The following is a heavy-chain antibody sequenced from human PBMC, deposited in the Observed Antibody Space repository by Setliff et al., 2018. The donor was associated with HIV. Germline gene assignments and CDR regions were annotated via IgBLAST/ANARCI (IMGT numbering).Heavy chain of an antibody. D-gene: IGHD5-12*01. CDR2: IRSKAYGGTT. CDR3: TSERDGYNYGRPAFDI. Sequence: GESLRLSCTASGFTFGDNFGDNAMIWVRQAPGKGLEWVGVIRSKAYGGTTEYTASVKGRFTISRDDSKSIAYLQMNSLKTEDTAVYYCTSERDGYNYGRPAFDIWGQGTMVTVSS. J-gene: IGHJ3*02. V-gene: IGHV3-49*04. CDR1: GFTFGDNFGDNA.